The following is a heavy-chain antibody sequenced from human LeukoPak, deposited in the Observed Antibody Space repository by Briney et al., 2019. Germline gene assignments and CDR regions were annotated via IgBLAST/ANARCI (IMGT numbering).Heavy chain of an antibody. CDR1: GFTFSSYD. V-gene: IGHV3-23*01. CDR2: ISGSGGST. D-gene: IGHD6-6*01. Sequence: GGSLRLSCSASGFTFSSYDMSWVRQAPGKGLEWVSTISGSGGSTYYADSVKGRFTISRDNSKNTLCLQMNSLRAEDTAVYYCAKYSSSSNYYYGMDVWGQGTTVTVSS. J-gene: IGHJ6*02. CDR3: AKYSSSSNYYYGMDV.